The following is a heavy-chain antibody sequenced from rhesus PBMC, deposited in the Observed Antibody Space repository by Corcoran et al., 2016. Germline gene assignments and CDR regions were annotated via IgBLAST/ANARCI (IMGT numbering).Heavy chain of an antibody. CDR3: ASPDSGSYYYGLDS. Sequence: EVQLVESGGGLVQPGGSMRLSCAASGFIFSSYGMQWVRQAPGKGLEWVEFISYDGSKIYYADSVKDRFTISRDNSKNMLYLQMHNLKLEDTAVYYCASPDSGSYYYGLDSWGQGVVVTVSS. CDR1: GFIFSSYG. J-gene: IGHJ6*01. CDR2: ISYDGSKI. D-gene: IGHD3-16*01. V-gene: IGHV3-54*02.